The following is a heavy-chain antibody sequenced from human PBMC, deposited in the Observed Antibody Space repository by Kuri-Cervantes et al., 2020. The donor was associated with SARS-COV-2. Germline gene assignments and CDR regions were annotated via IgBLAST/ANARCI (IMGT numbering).Heavy chain of an antibody. CDR3: SRDDLYRFERSYYLDV. V-gene: IGHV1-69*13. D-gene: IGHD2-8*01. CDR2: ISPIFGTA. CDR1: GGTFSSYA. Sequence: SVKVSCKASGGTFSSYAISWVRQAPGQGLEWMGGISPIFGTANYAQKFQGRVTITADESTCTAYMELSSLRSEDTAVYYCSRDDLYRFERSYYLDVWGKGTTVTVSS. J-gene: IGHJ6*03.